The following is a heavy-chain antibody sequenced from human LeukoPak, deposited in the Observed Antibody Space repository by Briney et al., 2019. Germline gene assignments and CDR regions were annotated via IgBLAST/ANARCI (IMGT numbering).Heavy chain of an antibody. J-gene: IGHJ4*02. CDR3: ARDFRYPDHTVTDFDY. D-gene: IGHD4-17*01. V-gene: IGHV1-46*01. Sequence: ASVKVSCKASGYTFTGYYMHWVRQAPGQGLEWMGIINPSGGSTSYAQKFQGRVTMTRDMSTSTVYMELSSLRSEDTAVYYCARDFRYPDHTVTDFDYWGQGTLVTVSS. CDR2: INPSGGST. CDR1: GYTFTGYY.